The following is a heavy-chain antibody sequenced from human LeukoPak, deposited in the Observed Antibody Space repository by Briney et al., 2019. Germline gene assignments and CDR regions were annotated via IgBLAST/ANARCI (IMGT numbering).Heavy chain of an antibody. V-gene: IGHV1-24*01. J-gene: IGHJ1*01. D-gene: IGHD6-13*01. Sequence: ASVKVSCKVSGYTLTELSMHWVRQAPGKGLEWMGGFDPEDGETIYAQKFQGRVTMTEDTSTDTAYMELSSLRSEDTAVYYCARDYPDSSWYHGYFQHWGQGTLVTVSS. CDR2: FDPEDGET. CDR1: GYTLTELS. CDR3: ARDYPDSSWYHGYFQH.